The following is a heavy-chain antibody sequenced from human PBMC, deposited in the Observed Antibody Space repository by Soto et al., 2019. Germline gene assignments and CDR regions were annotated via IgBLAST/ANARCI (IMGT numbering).Heavy chain of an antibody. CDR2: ISYDGSNK. Sequence: GGSLRLSCAASGFTFSSYGMHWVRQAPGKGLEWVAVISYDGSNKYYADSVKGRFTISRDNSKNTLYLQMNSLRAEDTAVYYCAKDSIAVAGIDYWGQGTLVTVSS. CDR1: GFTFSSYG. J-gene: IGHJ4*02. V-gene: IGHV3-30*18. CDR3: AKDSIAVAGIDY. D-gene: IGHD6-19*01.